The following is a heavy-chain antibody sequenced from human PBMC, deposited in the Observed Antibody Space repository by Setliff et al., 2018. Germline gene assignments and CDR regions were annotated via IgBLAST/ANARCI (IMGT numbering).Heavy chain of an antibody. Sequence: SETLSLTCTVAGCSISSSSYYWGWIRHPPGKGLELIGTIYYSGSTQYHPSLKSRVSISVDTSKKQFSLKLSSVTAADTAVYYWARQRRWFGPQPIDYWGQGTLVTVSS. J-gene: IGHJ4*02. CDR1: GCSISSSSYY. CDR3: ARQRRWFGPQPIDY. D-gene: IGHD3-10*01. V-gene: IGHV4-39*01. CDR2: IYYSGST.